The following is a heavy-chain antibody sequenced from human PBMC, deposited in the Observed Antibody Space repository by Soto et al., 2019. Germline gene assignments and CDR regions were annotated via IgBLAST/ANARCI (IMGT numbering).Heavy chain of an antibody. Sequence: SVKVSCKASGGTFSSYAISWVRQTPGQGLEWMGGIIPIFGTANYAQKFQGRVTITADESTSTAYMELSSLRSEETGVYYCGAYCSGGSCYGMFDYWGQGTLVTVSS. CDR1: GGTFSSYA. D-gene: IGHD2-15*01. CDR3: GAYCSGGSCYGMFDY. V-gene: IGHV1-69*13. J-gene: IGHJ4*02. CDR2: IIPIFGTA.